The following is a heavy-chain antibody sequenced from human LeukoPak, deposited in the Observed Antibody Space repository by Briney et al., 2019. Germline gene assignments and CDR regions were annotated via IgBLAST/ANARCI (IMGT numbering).Heavy chain of an antibody. V-gene: IGHV1-2*02. Sequence: ASVKVSCKASGYTLTGYYMHCVRQAPGQGLEWMGWINPNSGGTNYAQKFQGRVTMTRDTSISTAYMELSRLRSDDTAVYYCARTLEQCLVGANAFDIWGQGTMVTVSS. D-gene: IGHD6-19*01. CDR1: GYTLTGYY. J-gene: IGHJ3*02. CDR2: INPNSGGT. CDR3: ARTLEQCLVGANAFDI.